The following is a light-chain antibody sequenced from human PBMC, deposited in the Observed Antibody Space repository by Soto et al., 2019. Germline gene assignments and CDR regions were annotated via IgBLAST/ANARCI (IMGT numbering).Light chain of an antibody. CDR2: DVS. J-gene: IGLJ2*01. V-gene: IGLV2-14*01. CDR3: SSYTSSSPLVV. CDR1: SSDVGASNY. Sequence: QSALTQPASVSGSPGQSITISCTGTSSDVGASNYVSWYQQHPGKAPKLMIYDVSNRPSGVSNRFSGSKSGNTASLTISGLQAEDEADYYCSSYTSSSPLVVFGGGTKLTVL.